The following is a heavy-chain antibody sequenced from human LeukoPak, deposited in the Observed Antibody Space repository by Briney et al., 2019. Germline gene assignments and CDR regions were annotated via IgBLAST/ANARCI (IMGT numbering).Heavy chain of an antibody. J-gene: IGHJ3*02. Sequence: SETLSLTCAVYGGSFSGYYWGWIRQPPGKGLEWIGSIYHSGSTYYNPSLKSRVTISVDTSKNQFSLKLSSVTAADTAVYYCARDPQYYDFWSGYLRGAFDIWGQGTMVTVSS. CDR1: GGSFSGYY. CDR3: ARDPQYYDFWSGYLRGAFDI. V-gene: IGHV4-38-2*02. D-gene: IGHD3-3*01. CDR2: IYHSGST.